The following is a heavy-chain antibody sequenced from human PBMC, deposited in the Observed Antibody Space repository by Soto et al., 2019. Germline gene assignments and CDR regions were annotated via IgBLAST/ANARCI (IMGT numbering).Heavy chain of an antibody. J-gene: IGHJ1*01. CDR3: ARDDAVAVAGTAYFQH. D-gene: IGHD6-19*01. V-gene: IGHV6-1*01. CDR1: GDSVSSNSAA. CDR2: TYYRSKWYN. Sequence: SQTLSLTCAISGDSVSSNSAAWNWIRQPPSRGLEWLGRTYYRSKWYNDYAVSVKSRITINPDTSKNQFSLQLNSVTPEDTAVYYCARDDAVAVAGTAYFQHWGQGTLVTVS.